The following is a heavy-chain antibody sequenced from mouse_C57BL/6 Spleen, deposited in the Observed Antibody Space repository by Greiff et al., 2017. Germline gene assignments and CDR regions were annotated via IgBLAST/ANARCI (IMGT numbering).Heavy chain of an antibody. D-gene: IGHD1-1*01. V-gene: IGHV1-15*01. CDR1: GYTFTDYE. Sequence: QVQLQQSGAELVRPGASVTLSCKASGYTFTDYEMHWVKQTPVHGLEWIGAIDPETGGTAYNQKFKGKAILTADKSSSTAYMELRSLTSEDSAVYYCTLIRDYGSSYGAMDYWGQGTSVTVSS. CDR3: TLIRDYGSSYGAMDY. J-gene: IGHJ4*01. CDR2: IDPETGGT.